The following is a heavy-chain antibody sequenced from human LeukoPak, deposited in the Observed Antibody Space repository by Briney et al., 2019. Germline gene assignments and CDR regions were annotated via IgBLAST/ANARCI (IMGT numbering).Heavy chain of an antibody. CDR3: ARDKGVTASAFDI. Sequence: PSQTLSLTCTVSGGSISSGGYHWSWIRQHPGKGLEWIGYIYYSGSTYYNPSLKSRVTISVDTSKNQFSLKLSSVTAADTAVYYCARDKGVTASAFDIWGQGTMVTVSS. V-gene: IGHV4-31*03. J-gene: IGHJ3*02. CDR2: IYYSGST. D-gene: IGHD2-21*02. CDR1: GGSISSGGYH.